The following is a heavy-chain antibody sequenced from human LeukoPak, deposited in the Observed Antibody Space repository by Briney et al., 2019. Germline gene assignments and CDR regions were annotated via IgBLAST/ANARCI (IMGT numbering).Heavy chain of an antibody. V-gene: IGHV3-53*01. D-gene: IGHD6-13*01. CDR1: GFTVSSNY. J-gene: IGHJ4*02. CDR3: ARVVAAAEDY. Sequence: GGSLRLSCAASGFTVSSNYMSWVRQAPGKGLEWVSVIYSGGSTYYADSVKGRFTISRDNSKNTLYLQMNSLKAEDTAVYYCARVVAAAEDYWGQGTLVTVSS. CDR2: IYSGGST.